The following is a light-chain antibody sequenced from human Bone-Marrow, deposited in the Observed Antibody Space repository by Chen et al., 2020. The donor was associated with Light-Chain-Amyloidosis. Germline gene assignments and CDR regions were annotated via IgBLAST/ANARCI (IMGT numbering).Light chain of an antibody. CDR2: RDT. CDR1: DLPTKY. V-gene: IGLV3-25*03. J-gene: IGLJ2*01. Sequence: SYELTQPPSVEVSPGQRARITCSGEDLPTKYAYWYQQKPGQAPVLVIHRDTERPSGISERFSGSSSGTTATLTISGVHAEDEADYHCQSADSSGTYEVIFGGGTKLTVL. CDR3: QSADSSGTYEVI.